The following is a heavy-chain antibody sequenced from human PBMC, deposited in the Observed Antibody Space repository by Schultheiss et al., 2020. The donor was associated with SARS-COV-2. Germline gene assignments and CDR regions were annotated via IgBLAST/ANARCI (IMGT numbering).Heavy chain of an antibody. V-gene: IGHV4-39*07. CDR2: INHSGST. D-gene: IGHD6-13*01. J-gene: IGHJ4*02. CDR3: ARGSSWYDY. CDR1: GGSISSGGYY. Sequence: GSLRLSCTVSGGSISSGGYYWSWIRQPPGKGLEWIGEINHSGSTNYNPSLKSRVTISVDTSKNQFSLKLSFVTAADTAVYYCARGSSWYDYWGQGTLVTVSS.